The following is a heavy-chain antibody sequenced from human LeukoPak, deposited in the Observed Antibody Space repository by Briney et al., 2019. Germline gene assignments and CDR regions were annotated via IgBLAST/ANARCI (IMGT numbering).Heavy chain of an antibody. J-gene: IGHJ4*02. CDR3: AREVVSSPSYFDS. CDR1: GGSISSYY. CDR2: IYYSGST. D-gene: IGHD2-15*01. V-gene: IGHV4-59*01. Sequence: SETLSLTCTVSGGSISSYYWSWIRQPPGKGLEWIGYIYYSGSTNYNPSLKSRVTISVDTSRNQFSLKLSSVTAADTAVYYCAREVVSSPSYFDSWGQGTLVTVSS.